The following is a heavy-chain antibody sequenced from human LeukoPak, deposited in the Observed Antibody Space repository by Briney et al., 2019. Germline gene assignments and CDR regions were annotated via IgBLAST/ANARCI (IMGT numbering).Heavy chain of an antibody. Sequence: PGASVKVSCKVSGYTLTELSMHWVRQAPGKGLEWMGGFDPEDGETIYAQEFQGRVTMTEDTSTDTAYMELSSLRSEDTAVYYCATVGRVREWPRGEYYYYGMDVWGQGTTVTASS. CDR2: FDPEDGET. D-gene: IGHD3-16*01. V-gene: IGHV1-24*01. CDR1: GYTLTELS. CDR3: ATVGRVREWPRGEYYYYGMDV. J-gene: IGHJ6*02.